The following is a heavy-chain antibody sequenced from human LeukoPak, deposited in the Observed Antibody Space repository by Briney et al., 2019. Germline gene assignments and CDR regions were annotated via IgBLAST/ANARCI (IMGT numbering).Heavy chain of an antibody. V-gene: IGHV3-21*01. CDR3: ATMYYYGSGSYLSRNYYFDY. Sequence: PGGSLRLSCVASGFTFSSYSMNWVRQAPGKGLEWVSSISSVSSYIYYADSVKGRFTISRDNAKNSLYLQMNSLRAEDTAVYYCATMYYYGSGSYLSRNYYFDYWGQGTLVTVSS. J-gene: IGHJ4*02. CDR2: ISSVSSYI. D-gene: IGHD3-10*01. CDR1: GFTFSSYS.